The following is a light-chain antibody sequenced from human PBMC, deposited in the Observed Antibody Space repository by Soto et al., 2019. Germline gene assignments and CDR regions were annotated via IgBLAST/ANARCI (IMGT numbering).Light chain of an antibody. CDR3: QQYVTSPYI. Sequence: DIVVTQSPGTLSLSPGERATLSCRASQSISSSYLAWYQQKPGQAPRLLIHGVSTRATGIPDRFSGSGSGTDFTLTISRLEPEDFAVYYCQQYVTSPYIFGQGTKLEIK. V-gene: IGKV3-20*01. CDR2: GVS. J-gene: IGKJ2*01. CDR1: QSISSSY.